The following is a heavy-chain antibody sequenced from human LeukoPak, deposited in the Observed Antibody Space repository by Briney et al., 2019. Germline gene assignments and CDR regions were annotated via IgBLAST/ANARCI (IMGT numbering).Heavy chain of an antibody. Sequence: GGSLRLSCVASGFIFSTYGMHWVRQAPGKGPEWVAFVRDDGSNKYYANSVKGRVTISRDNSKNTLDLHMNSLTPEDTAVYYCARDLYDYVWGSYRFVFDYWGQGTLVTVSS. V-gene: IGHV3-30*02. D-gene: IGHD3-16*02. CDR2: VRDDGSNK. CDR3: ARDLYDYVWGSYRFVFDY. J-gene: IGHJ4*02. CDR1: GFIFSTYG.